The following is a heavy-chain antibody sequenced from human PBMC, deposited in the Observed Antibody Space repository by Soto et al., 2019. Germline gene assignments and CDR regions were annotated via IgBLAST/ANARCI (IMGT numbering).Heavy chain of an antibody. CDR1: GGSFSGYY. J-gene: IGHJ6*02. CDR3: ARRGVVVPAASYYYYYGMDV. D-gene: IGHD2-2*01. V-gene: IGHV4-34*01. CDR2: INHSGST. Sequence: TLSPTCAVYGGSFSGYYWSWIRQPPGKGLEWIGEINHSGSTNYNPSLKSRVTISVDTSKNQFSLKLSSVTAADTAVYYCARRGVVVPAASYYYYYGMDVWGQGTTVTVS.